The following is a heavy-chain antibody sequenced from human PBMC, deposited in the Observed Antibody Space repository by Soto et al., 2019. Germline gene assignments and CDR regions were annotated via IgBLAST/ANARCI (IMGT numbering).Heavy chain of an antibody. V-gene: IGHV3-23*01. CDR2: ISGSGGST. D-gene: IGHD1-26*01. Sequence: GGSLRLSCAAPGFTFSSYAMSWVRQAPGKGLEWVSAISGSGGSTYYADSVKGRFTISRDNSKNTLYLQMNSLRAEDTAVYYWAKVRVGWELPRRGMDVWGQGTTVTVSS. CDR3: AKVRVGWELPRRGMDV. J-gene: IGHJ6*02. CDR1: GFTFSSYA.